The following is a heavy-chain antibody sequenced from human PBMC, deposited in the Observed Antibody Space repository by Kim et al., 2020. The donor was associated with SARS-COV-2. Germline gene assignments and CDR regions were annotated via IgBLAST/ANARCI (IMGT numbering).Heavy chain of an antibody. D-gene: IGHD2-21*01. J-gene: IGHJ6*03. Sequence: ASVKVSCKASGYTFTSYDINWVRQTTGQGLEWMGWMNPNSGNTGYAQKFQGRLTMTRDTSISTAYMELSSLRSDDSAVYYCTTTCAAYCGGDRMDVWGIGTTVTVSS. V-gene: IGHV1-8*01. CDR3: TTTCAAYCGGDRMDV. CDR1: GYTFTSYD. CDR2: MNPNSGNT.